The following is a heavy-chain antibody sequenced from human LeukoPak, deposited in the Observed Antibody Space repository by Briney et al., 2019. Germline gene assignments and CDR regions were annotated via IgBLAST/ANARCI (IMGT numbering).Heavy chain of an antibody. D-gene: IGHD3-22*01. CDR3: ARGRYDSSGYFDY. CDR1: GGSFSGYY. CDR2: INHSGST. J-gene: IGHJ4*02. V-gene: IGHV4-34*01. Sequence: SETLSLTCAVYGGSFSGYYWSWIRQPPGKGLEWIGEINHSGSTNYNPSLKSRVTISVDTSKNQFSLKLSSVTAADTAVCYCARGRYDSSGYFDYWGQGTLVTVSS.